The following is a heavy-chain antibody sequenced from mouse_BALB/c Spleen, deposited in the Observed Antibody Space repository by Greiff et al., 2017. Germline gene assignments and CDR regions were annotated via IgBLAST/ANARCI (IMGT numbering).Heavy chain of an antibody. J-gene: IGHJ3*01. CDR2: INPYNDGT. CDR1: GYTFTSYV. V-gene: IGHV1-14*01. Sequence: EVQLQQSGPELVKPGASVKMSCKASGYTFTSYVMHWVKQKPGQGLEWIGYINPYNDGTKYNEKFKGKATLTSDKSSSTAYMELSSLTSEDSAVYYCARGYDGYYVGTWFAYWGQGTLVTVSA. CDR3: ARGYDGYYVGTWFAY. D-gene: IGHD2-3*01.